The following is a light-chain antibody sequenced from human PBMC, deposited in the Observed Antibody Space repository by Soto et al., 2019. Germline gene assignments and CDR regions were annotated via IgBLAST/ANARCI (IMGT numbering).Light chain of an antibody. Sequence: QSALTQPRSVSGSPGQSVTISCTGTTGDVGTYNFVSWYQHHPGKAPKLMIYDATKRPSGVPDRFSASRSGNTASLTISGLHAEDEADYYCCSYAGSFTWVFGGGTKVTVL. CDR3: CSYAGSFTWV. CDR2: DAT. V-gene: IGLV2-11*01. CDR1: TGDVGTYNF. J-gene: IGLJ3*02.